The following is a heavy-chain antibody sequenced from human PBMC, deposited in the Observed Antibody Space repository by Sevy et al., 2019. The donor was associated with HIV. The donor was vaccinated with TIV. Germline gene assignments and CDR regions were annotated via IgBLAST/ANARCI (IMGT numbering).Heavy chain of an antibody. CDR3: ARVRTVAGVNGVGWFDP. CDR2: IYPSGRT. D-gene: IGHD2-8*01. CDR1: GGSLSSGGYY. V-gene: IGHV4-61*02. Sequence: SETLSLTCTVSGGSLSSGGYYWSWIRQPAGEGLEWIGRIYPSGRTNYRPSLKSRVTMSVDTSKNQFSLELSSVTAADTAVYYCARVRTVAGVNGVGWFDPWGQGTLVTVSS. J-gene: IGHJ5*02.